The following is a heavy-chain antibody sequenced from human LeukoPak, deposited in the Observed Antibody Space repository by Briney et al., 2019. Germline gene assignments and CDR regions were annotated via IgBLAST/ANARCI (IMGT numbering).Heavy chain of an antibody. CDR3: ARFKQYCSSTSCHNWFDP. V-gene: IGHV1-18*01. D-gene: IGHD2-2*01. J-gene: IGHJ5*02. CDR1: GYTFTSYG. Sequence: ASVKVSCKASGYTFTSYGISWVRQAPGQGLEWMGWISAYNGNTNYAQKLQGRVTMTTDTSTSTAYMELRSLRSDDTAVYYCARFKQYCSSTSCHNWFDPWGQGTLVTVSS. CDR2: ISAYNGNT.